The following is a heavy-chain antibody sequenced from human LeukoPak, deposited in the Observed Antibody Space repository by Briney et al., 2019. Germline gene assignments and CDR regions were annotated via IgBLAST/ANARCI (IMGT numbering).Heavy chain of an antibody. CDR2: IYNSGTT. CDR1: GGSVSSGSYY. V-gene: IGHV4-61*01. J-gene: IGHJ4*02. D-gene: IGHD1-26*01. CDR3: ARDTYSGTYAGSGTGY. Sequence: SETLSLTCTVSGGSVSSGSYYWSWIRQPPGKGLEWIGYIYNSGTTSYNPSLKSRVTISLDMSRNQFSLKVNSVTAADTAVYYCARDTYSGTYAGSGTGYWGQGALVTVSS.